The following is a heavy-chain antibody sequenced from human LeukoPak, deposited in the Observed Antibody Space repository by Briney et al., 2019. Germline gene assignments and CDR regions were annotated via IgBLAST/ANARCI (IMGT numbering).Heavy chain of an antibody. Sequence: GRSLRLSCAASGFTFSSYAMHWVRQAPGKGLEWVAVISYDGSNKYYADSVKGRFTISRDNSKNTLYLQMNSLRAEDTAVYYCAREGVAGWGLYGMDVWGQGTTVTVSS. V-gene: IGHV3-30-3*01. CDR3: AREGVAGWGLYGMDV. D-gene: IGHD6-19*01. CDR2: ISYDGSNK. J-gene: IGHJ6*02. CDR1: GFTFSSYA.